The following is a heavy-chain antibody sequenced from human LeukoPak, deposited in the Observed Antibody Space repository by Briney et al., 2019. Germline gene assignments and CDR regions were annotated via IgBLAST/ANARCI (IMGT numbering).Heavy chain of an antibody. D-gene: IGHD3-10*01. CDR3: AKGWFGELFTIDY. CDR1: GFTFSSYA. Sequence: GGSLRLSCAASGFTFSSYAMHWVRQAPGKGLEYVSAISSNGGSTYYANSVKGRFTISRDNSKNTLYLQMNSLRAEDTAVYYCAKGWFGELFTIDYWGQGTLVTVSS. CDR2: ISSNGGST. J-gene: IGHJ4*02. V-gene: IGHV3-64*01.